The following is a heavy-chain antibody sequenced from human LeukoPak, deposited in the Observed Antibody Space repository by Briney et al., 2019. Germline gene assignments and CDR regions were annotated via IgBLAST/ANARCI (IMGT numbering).Heavy chain of an antibody. CDR1: GDTFTSYG. V-gene: IGHV1-18*01. Sequence: ASVKVSCKASGDTFTSYGISWVRQAPGQGLEWMGWISAYNGNTNYAQKFQGRVTITTDESTSTAYMELSSLRSEDTAVYYCARGRDRNYPGDDAFDIWGQGTMVTVSS. J-gene: IGHJ3*02. D-gene: IGHD1-14*01. CDR2: ISAYNGNT. CDR3: ARGRDRNYPGDDAFDI.